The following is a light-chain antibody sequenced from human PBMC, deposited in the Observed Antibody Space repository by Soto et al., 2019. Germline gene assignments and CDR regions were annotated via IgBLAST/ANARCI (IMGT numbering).Light chain of an antibody. Sequence: PGERATLSCRASRTVDGNYLAWYHQKPGQPPRLLIHSASTRAPGIPDRFSASGAGTDFTLTISRLEPEDSAVYYCQQYNNWPLTFGQGTKVDIK. CDR2: SAS. V-gene: IGKV3-20*01. J-gene: IGKJ1*01. CDR1: RTVDGNY. CDR3: QQYNNWPLT.